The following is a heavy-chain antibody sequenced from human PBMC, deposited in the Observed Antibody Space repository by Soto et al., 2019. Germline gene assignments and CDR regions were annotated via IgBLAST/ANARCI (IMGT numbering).Heavy chain of an antibody. V-gene: IGHV4-31*03. CDR2: IDYSGST. CDR3: AASCVGCGGFNYYGMDV. Sequence: QVQLQESGPGLVKPSQTLSLTCTVSGGSISSGGYYWSWIRQHPGKGLEWIGYIDYSGSTYYNPSPQSRVTMSGDTSKNQFSLKLSSVTAADTAVYYCAASCVGCGGFNYYGMDVWGQGPTVTVSS. D-gene: IGHD2-21*01. CDR1: GGSISSGGYY. J-gene: IGHJ6*02.